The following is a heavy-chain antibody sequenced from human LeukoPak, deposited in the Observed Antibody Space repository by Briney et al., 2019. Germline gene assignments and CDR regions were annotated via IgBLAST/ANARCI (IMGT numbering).Heavy chain of an antibody. CDR1: GGSISRYY. CDR3: ARDSSGFFDY. D-gene: IGHD6-19*01. V-gene: IGHV4-59*01. CDR2: IYYSGST. Sequence: SETLSLTCTVSGGSISRYYWSWIRQPPRKGLEWIGYIYYSGSTNYNPSLKSRVTISVDTSKNQLSLKLSSVTAADTAVYYCARDSSGFFDYGGQGTLVTVSS. J-gene: IGHJ4*02.